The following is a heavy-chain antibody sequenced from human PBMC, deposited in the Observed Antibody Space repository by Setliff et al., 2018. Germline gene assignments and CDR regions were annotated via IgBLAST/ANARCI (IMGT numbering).Heavy chain of an antibody. CDR2: IYVTEST. CDR3: AASRAYTGAVEEWFLPKTFDF. V-gene: IGHV4-4*07. Sequence: PSETLSLTCTVSGVSIRSYYWSWMRQPPGKGLEWIGRIYVTESTKYNPSLKSRVTLSIDTSKNQFSLKLSSVTAADAALYYCAASRAYTGAVEEWFLPKTFDFWGQGSPVTVSS. D-gene: IGHD3-10*01. J-gene: IGHJ4*02. CDR1: GVSIRSYY.